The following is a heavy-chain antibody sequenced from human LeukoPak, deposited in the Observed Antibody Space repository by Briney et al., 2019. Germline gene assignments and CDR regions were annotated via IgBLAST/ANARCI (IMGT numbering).Heavy chain of an antibody. D-gene: IGHD3-3*01. Sequence: ASVKVSCKASGYTFTGYYMHWVRQAPGQGLEWMGWINPNSGGTNYAQKFQGRVTMTRDTSISTAYMELSRLRSDDTAVYYCVRFLEWLLYGGGAFDIWGQGTMVTVSS. V-gene: IGHV1-2*02. CDR3: VRFLEWLLYGGGAFDI. J-gene: IGHJ3*02. CDR2: INPNSGGT. CDR1: GYTFTGYY.